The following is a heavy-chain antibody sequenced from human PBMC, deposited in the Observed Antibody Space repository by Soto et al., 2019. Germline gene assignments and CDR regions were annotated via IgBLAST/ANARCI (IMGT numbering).Heavy chain of an antibody. CDR3: ARNAYSDGWYHFDY. V-gene: IGHV4-30-4*07. CDR2: IYYSGST. D-gene: IGHD5-18*01. J-gene: IGHJ4*01. Sequence: SETLSLTCAVSGGSISSGGYSWSWIRQPPGKGLEWIGYIYYSGSTYYNPSLKSRVTISVDTSKNQFSLNLGSVTAADTAVYYCARNAYSDGWYHFDYWGQGILVTVSS. CDR1: GGSISSGGYS.